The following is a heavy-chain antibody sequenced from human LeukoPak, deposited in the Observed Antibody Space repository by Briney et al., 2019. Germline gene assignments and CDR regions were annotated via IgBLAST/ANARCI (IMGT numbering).Heavy chain of an antibody. CDR3: ARVGGYCSSTMCYRYYFDY. V-gene: IGHV4-38-2*02. Sequence: SETLSLTCTVSGYSISSGYYWGWIRQPPGKGLEWIGTIYHSGSTYYNPSLKSRVTISVDTSKNQFSLKLTSVTAADTAVYYCARVGGYCSSTMCYRYYFDYWGQGTLATVSS. CDR1: GYSISSGYY. J-gene: IGHJ4*02. CDR2: IYHSGST. D-gene: IGHD2-2*01.